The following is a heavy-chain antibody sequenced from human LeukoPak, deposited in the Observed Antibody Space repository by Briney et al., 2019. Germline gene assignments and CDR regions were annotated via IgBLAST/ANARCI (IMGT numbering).Heavy chain of an antibody. CDR1: GFTFSSYW. J-gene: IGHJ6*02. CDR2: IKQDGSEK. V-gene: IGHV3-7*01. Sequence: GGSLRLSCAASGFTFSSYWMSWVRQAPGKGLEWVANIKQDGSEKYYVDSVKGRFTIPRDNAKNSLYLQMNSLRAEDTAVYYCMVRGPHYYYGMDVWGQGTTVTVSS. CDR3: MVRGPHYYYGMDV. D-gene: IGHD3-10*01.